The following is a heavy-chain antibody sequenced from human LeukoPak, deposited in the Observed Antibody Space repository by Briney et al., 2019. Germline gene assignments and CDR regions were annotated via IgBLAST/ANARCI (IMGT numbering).Heavy chain of an antibody. CDR1: GGSISSSSYY. CDR3: ARGGHYYDSSGYNDY. J-gene: IGHJ4*02. V-gene: IGHV4-39*07. Sequence: SETLSLTCTVSGGSISSSSYYWGWIRQPPGKGLEWIGSIYYSGSTYYNPSLKSRVTISVDTSKNQFSLKLSSVTAADTAVYYCARGGHYYDSSGYNDYWGQGTLVTVSS. D-gene: IGHD3-22*01. CDR2: IYYSGST.